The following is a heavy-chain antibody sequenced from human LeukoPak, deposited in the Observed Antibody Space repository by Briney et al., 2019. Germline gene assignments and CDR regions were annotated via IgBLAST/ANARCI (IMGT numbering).Heavy chain of an antibody. V-gene: IGHV3-23*01. CDR2: ISGSGGII. CDR1: GFPFSSFG. Sequence: GGSLRLSCAASGFPFSSFGMSWVRQAPGKGLEWVSTISGSGGIIDYADSVKGRFTFSRDNSRNMVYLQMNSLRAEDTAVYYCARGYYDFWSGYLRDAFDIWGQGTMVTVSS. D-gene: IGHD3-3*01. J-gene: IGHJ3*02. CDR3: ARGYYDFWSGYLRDAFDI.